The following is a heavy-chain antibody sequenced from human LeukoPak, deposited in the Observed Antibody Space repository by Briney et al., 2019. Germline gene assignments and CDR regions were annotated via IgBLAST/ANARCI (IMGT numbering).Heavy chain of an antibody. CDR3: AKVTGSGSYLADAFDI. J-gene: IGHJ3*02. CDR1: GLSFSSYG. V-gene: IGHV3-23*01. CDR2: ISGSGDST. D-gene: IGHD3-10*01. Sequence: GGSLELSRAAYGLSFSSYGKNWIRQAPGKGLEWVSSISGSGDSTYHADSVRGRFTVSRDNSKNTLYLQMKSLRAEDTAVYYCAKVTGSGSYLADAFDIWGHGTVVSVSS.